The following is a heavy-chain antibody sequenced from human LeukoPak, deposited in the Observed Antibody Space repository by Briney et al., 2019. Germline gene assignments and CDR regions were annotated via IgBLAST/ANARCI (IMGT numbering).Heavy chain of an antibody. CDR3: ARERSNYYGMDV. CDR1: DGSINSYY. V-gene: IGHV4-59*01. Sequence: SETLSLTCSVSDGSINSYYWNWIRRPPGKGLEWIGYIYYNGNTNYNPSLKSRVTMSVDTSKNLFSLKVSSVTAADTAVYYCARERSNYYGMDVWGQGTTVTVFS. D-gene: IGHD1-26*01. J-gene: IGHJ6*02. CDR2: IYYNGNT.